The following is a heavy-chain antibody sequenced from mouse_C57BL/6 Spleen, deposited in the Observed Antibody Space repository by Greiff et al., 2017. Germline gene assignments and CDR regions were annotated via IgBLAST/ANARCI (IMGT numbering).Heavy chain of an antibody. J-gene: IGHJ2*01. CDR2: ISNGGGST. D-gene: IGHD3-3*01. V-gene: IGHV5-12*01. CDR3: ARQGRGYYFDY. CDR1: GFTFSDYY. Sequence: EVNVVESGGGLVQPGGSLKLSCAASGFTFSDYYMYWVRQTPEKRLEWVAYISNGGGSTYYPDTVKGRFTISRDNAKNTLYLQMSRLKSEDTAMYYCARQGRGYYFDYWGQGTTLTVSS.